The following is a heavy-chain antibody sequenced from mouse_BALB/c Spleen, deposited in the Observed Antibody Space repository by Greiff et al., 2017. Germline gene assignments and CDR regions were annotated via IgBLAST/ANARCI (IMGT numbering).Heavy chain of an antibody. CDR2: IWSGGST. J-gene: IGHJ3*01. CDR3: SRNLYGYDPAWFAY. Sequence: VKLVESGPGLVQPSQSLSITCTVSGFSLTSYGVHWVRQSPGKGLEWLGVIWSGGSTDYNAAFISRMSISKDNSKSQVFFKMNSLQANDTAIYYCSRNLYGYDPAWFAYWGQGTLVTVSA. CDR1: GFSLTSYG. D-gene: IGHD2-2*01. V-gene: IGHV2-2*02.